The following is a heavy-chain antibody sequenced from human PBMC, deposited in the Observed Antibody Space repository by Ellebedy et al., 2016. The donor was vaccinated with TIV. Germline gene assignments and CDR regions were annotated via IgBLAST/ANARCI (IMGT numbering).Heavy chain of an antibody. CDR3: SRGETY. CDR2: ISYSGNT. CDR1: GASISSGDNY. V-gene: IGHV4-30-4*01. D-gene: IGHD5-24*01. J-gene: IGHJ4*02. Sequence: SETLSLXXTVSGASISSGDNYWCWIRQPPGKGLEWIGYISYSGNTYYNPSLKSRVTISVDTSKNQFSLKLSSMTAADTAVYFCSRGETYWGQGTLVTVSS.